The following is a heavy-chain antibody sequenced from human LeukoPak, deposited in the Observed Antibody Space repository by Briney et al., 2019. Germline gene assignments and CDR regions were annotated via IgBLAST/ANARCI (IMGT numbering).Heavy chain of an antibody. CDR2: IYYSGNT. Sequence: SETLSLTCTVSGGSISSYYWSWIRQPPGKGLEWLGYIYYSGNTDYNPSLKSRVTMSVDTSKNQFSLRVSSLTAADTAVYYCARGPPLDYWGQGTLVTVSS. J-gene: IGHJ4*02. V-gene: IGHV4-59*01. CDR3: ARGPPLDY. CDR1: GGSISSYY.